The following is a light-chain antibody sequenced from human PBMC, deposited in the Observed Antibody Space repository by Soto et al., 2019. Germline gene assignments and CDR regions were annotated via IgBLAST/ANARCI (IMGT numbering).Light chain of an antibody. CDR1: QSVSSNY. CDR2: GAS. CDR3: QQLSSYPRT. Sequence: EILLTQSPGTLSLSPGERAILSCRASQSVSSNYVAWYQQKPGQAPRRLIYGASSRATGIPDRFSGSGSGTDFTLTISSLQPEDFATYYCQQLSSYPRTFGPGTKVDIK. V-gene: IGKV3-20*01. J-gene: IGKJ3*01.